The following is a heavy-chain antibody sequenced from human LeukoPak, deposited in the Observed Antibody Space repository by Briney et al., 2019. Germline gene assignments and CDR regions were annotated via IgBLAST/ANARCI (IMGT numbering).Heavy chain of an antibody. CDR3: AMGPYYYDSSGYYY. J-gene: IGHJ4*02. D-gene: IGHD3-22*01. V-gene: IGHV3-74*01. Sequence: GGSLRLSCVASGSTFTSYWMHWVRQAPRKGLVWVSRINSDGSSTNYADSVKGRFTISRDNAKNTLYLQMNSLRAEDTAVYYCAMGPYYYDSSGYYYWGQGTLVTVSS. CDR1: GSTFTSYW. CDR2: INSDGSST.